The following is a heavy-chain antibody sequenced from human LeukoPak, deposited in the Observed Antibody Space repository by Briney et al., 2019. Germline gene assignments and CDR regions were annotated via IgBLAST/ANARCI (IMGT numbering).Heavy chain of an antibody. V-gene: IGHV3-48*04. Sequence: GGSLRLSCAASGFTLSSYSMNWVRQAPGKGLEWISYIDSDTYGNTIYYPHTVKGRFTISKDNAKNTVYLQMNNLRAEDTAVYYCVSFYEAYWGRGTLVTVSS. CDR1: GFTLSSYS. J-gene: IGHJ4*02. CDR2: IDSDTYGNTI. D-gene: IGHD2/OR15-2a*01. CDR3: VSFYEAY.